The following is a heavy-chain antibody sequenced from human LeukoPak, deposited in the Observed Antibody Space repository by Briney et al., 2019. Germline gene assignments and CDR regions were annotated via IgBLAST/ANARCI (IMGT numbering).Heavy chain of an antibody. J-gene: IGHJ4*02. V-gene: IGHV3-30*14. CDR2: ISYDGRQN. D-gene: IGHD6-13*01. CDR3: ARASSSWYLID. Sequence: PGGSLRLSCAASGFTFSTYAMNWVRQAPGKGLEWVAVISYDGRQNYYAGSVKGRFTISRENAKNSLYLQMNSLRAGDTAVYYCARASSSWYLIDWGQGTLVTVSS. CDR1: GFTFSTYA.